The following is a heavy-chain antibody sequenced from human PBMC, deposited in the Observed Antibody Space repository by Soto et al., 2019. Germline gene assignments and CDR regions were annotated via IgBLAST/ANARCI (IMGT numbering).Heavy chain of an antibody. CDR2: ISYAGSNE. J-gene: IGHJ5*02. CDR1: GFTFSSYA. D-gene: IGHD6-6*01. CDR3: ARNSVEYSSSSGWFDP. V-gene: IGHV3-30-3*01. Sequence: QVQLVESGGGVVQPGRSLRLSCAASGFTFSSYAMHWVRQAPGKGLEWVAVISYAGSNEYYADSVKGRFTISRDNSKNPLYLQMNSLRAEDTAVYYCARNSVEYSSSSGWFDPWGQGTLVTVSS.